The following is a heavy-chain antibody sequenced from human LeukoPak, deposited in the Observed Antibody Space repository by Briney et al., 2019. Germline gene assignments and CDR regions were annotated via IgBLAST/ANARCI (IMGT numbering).Heavy chain of an antibody. CDR3: AELGITMIGGV. Sequence: GGSLRLSCAASGFTFSSYEMNWVRQAPGKGLEWVSYISGSGSTIYYADSVKGRFTISRDNAKNSLYLQMNSLRAEDTAVYYCAELGITMIGGVWGKGTTVTISS. V-gene: IGHV3-48*03. J-gene: IGHJ6*04. D-gene: IGHD3-10*02. CDR1: GFTFSSYE. CDR2: ISGSGSTI.